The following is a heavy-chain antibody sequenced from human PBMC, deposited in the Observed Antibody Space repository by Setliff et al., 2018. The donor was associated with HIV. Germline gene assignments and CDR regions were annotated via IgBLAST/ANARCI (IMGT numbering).Heavy chain of an antibody. CDR1: GAFNSRYY. CDR3: ARTPYYYFYIDV. V-gene: IGHV4-59*08. Sequence: SETLSLTCTVSGAFNSRYYWSWIRQPPGKGLEWIGYFFDRGSTNYNPSLKSRVTISVDTSKKQFSLKLTSVTAADTAVYYCARTPYYYFYIDVWGKGTTVTVSS. J-gene: IGHJ6*03. CDR2: FFDRGST.